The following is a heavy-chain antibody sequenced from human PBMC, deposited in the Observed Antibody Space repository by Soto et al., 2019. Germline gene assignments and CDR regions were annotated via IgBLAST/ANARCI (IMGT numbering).Heavy chain of an antibody. CDR1: GFTFSSYW. V-gene: IGHV3-7*01. Sequence: GGSLRLSCAASGFTFSSYWMSWVRQAPGKGLEWVANIKQDGSEKYYVDSVKGRFTISRDNAKNSLYLQMNSLRAGDTAVYYCYGSRSYYPFDCSGQRTLVTVCS. CDR3: YGSRSYYPFDC. CDR2: IKQDGSEK. J-gene: IGHJ4*02. D-gene: IGHD3-10*01.